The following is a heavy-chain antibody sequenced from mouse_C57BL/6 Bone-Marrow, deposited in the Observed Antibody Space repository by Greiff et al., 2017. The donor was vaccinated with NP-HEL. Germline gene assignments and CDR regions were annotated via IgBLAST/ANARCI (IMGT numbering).Heavy chain of an antibody. J-gene: IGHJ4*01. CDR3: ARDPYYYGSSNYAMDY. Sequence: EVQLQQSGPELVKPGASVKISCKASGYTFTDYYMNWVKQSHGKSLEWIGDINPNNGGTSYNQKFKGKATLTVDKSSSTAYMELRSLTSEDSAVYYCARDPYYYGSSNYAMDYWGQGTSVTVSS. CDR2: INPNNGGT. D-gene: IGHD1-1*01. CDR1: GYTFTDYY. V-gene: IGHV1-26*01.